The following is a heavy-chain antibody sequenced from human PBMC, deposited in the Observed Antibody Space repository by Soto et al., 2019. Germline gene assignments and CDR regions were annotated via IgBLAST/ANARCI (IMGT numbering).Heavy chain of an antibody. CDR3: TRGGVVGVAGSAALDM. V-gene: IGHV1-2*02. CDR2: INPATGAA. Sequence: VQSGAVVQKPGASVTVACSASGYPVPAYYMHWVSQAPGRGLEWMGGINPATGAAQYTQTFQGRVSTHRDLSTSLASSLPRGLPWRDMGAIFRTRGGVVGVAGSAALDMWGPG. D-gene: IGHD6-19*01. CDR1: GYPVPAYY. J-gene: IGHJ3*02.